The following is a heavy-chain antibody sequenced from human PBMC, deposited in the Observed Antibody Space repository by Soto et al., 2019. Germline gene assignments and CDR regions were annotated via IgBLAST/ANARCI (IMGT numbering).Heavy chain of an antibody. V-gene: IGHV3-74*01. CDR2: INPAGSAS. CDR3: ATGGYSYGWGY. Sequence: EVQLVESGGGLVQPGGSLRLSCVGSGFTFSSYWMHWVRQAPGKGPVWVSRINPAGSASSYADFVKGRVIVSRDNVKNTLYLEMNSLSAEDTAVYYCATGGYSYGWGYWGQGTLVTVSS. CDR1: GFTFSSYW. J-gene: IGHJ4*02. D-gene: IGHD5-18*01.